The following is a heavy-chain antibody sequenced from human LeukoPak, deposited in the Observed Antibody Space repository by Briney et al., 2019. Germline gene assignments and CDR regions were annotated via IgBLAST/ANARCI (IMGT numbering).Heavy chain of an antibody. V-gene: IGHV4-59*01. CDR1: GGSISSYY. Sequence: RASETLSLTCTVSGGSISSYYWSWIRQPPGKGLEWIGYIYYSGSTNYNPSLKSRVTISVDTSKNQFSLKLSSVTAADTAVYYCARSLITGYSSSWYFGTLPLGDYYFDYWGEGTLVTVSS. CDR3: ARSLITGYSSSWYFGTLPLGDYYFDY. D-gene: IGHD6-13*01. CDR2: IYYSGST. J-gene: IGHJ4*02.